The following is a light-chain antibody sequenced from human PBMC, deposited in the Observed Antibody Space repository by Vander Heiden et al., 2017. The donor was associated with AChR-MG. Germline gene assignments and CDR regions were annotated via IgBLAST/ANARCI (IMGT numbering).Light chain of an antibody. Sequence: QSALTQPASVSASPGQSITISCTGTSSDVGGYNYVSWYQQHPGKAPKLMIYDVSKRPSGVSNRFSGSKSGNTASLTISGLQAEDEADYYCSSYTSSSTPYVFGTGTKVTVL. CDR2: DVS. CDR3: SSYTSSSTPYV. J-gene: IGLJ1*01. CDR1: SSDVGGYNY. V-gene: IGLV2-14*01.